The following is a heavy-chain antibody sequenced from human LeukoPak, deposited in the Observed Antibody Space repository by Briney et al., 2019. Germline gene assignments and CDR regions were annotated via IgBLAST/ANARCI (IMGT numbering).Heavy chain of an antibody. CDR1: GFTFDDHG. CDR2: IKWDGGRT. Sequence: RSGGSLRLSCAASGFTFDDHGMSWVRQAPGKGLEWVSGIKWDGGRTGYADSVKGRFTISRDNVKNSVYLQMDSLGVEDTAVYYCVRGGRGGRPNYWGLGTLVTVSS. V-gene: IGHV3-20*04. D-gene: IGHD1-26*01. J-gene: IGHJ4*02. CDR3: VRGGRGGRPNY.